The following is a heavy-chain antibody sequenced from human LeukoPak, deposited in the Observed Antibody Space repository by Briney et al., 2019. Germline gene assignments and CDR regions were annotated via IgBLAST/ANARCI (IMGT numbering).Heavy chain of an antibody. CDR3: AKSGGYGLIDY. V-gene: IGHV4-59*04. CDR2: IYYSGST. Sequence: SETLSLTCTVSGGSISSYYWNWIRQPPGKGLEWIGYIYYSGSTYYNESLESRVTISIDTSKNQFSLKLNSVTAADTAMYYCAKSGGYGLIDYWGQGTLVTVSS. CDR1: GGSISSYY. J-gene: IGHJ4*02. D-gene: IGHD1-26*01.